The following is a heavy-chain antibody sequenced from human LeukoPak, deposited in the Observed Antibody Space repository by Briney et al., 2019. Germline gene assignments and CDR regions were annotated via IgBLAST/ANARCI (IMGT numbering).Heavy chain of an antibody. Sequence: GRSLRHSCAASGFTFSSYAMHWVRQAPGKGLEWVAVISYGGSNKYYADSVKGRFTISRDNSKNTLYLQMNSLRAEDTAVYYCARDQYYDYVWGSYRYSHGHGMDVWGQGTTVTVSS. J-gene: IGHJ6*02. D-gene: IGHD3-16*02. V-gene: IGHV3-30-3*01. CDR2: ISYGGSNK. CDR3: ARDQYYDYVWGSYRYSHGHGMDV. CDR1: GFTFSSYA.